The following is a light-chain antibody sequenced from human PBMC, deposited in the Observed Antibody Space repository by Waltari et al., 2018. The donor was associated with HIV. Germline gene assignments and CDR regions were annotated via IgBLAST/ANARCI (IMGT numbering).Light chain of an antibody. CDR2: EGS. V-gene: IGLV2-23*01. CDR3: CSYAGRSTLEV. J-gene: IGLJ2*01. CDR1: SSDVGSYNL. Sequence: QSALTQPASVSGSPGQSITISCTGTSSDVGSYNLVSWYQQHPGKAPKLMIYEGSKRPSGVSKRFSGCKSGNTASLTISGLQAEDEADYYCCSYAGRSTLEVFGGGTKLTVL.